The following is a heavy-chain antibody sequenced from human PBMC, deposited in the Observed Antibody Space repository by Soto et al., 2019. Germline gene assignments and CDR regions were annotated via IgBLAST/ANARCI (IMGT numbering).Heavy chain of an antibody. V-gene: IGHV3-66*01. D-gene: IGHD3-10*01. CDR3: ARDLRGVTDDFDI. J-gene: IGHJ3*02. CDR1: GFTVSSNY. CDR2: IYGAGRT. Sequence: GGSLRLSCAASGFTVSSNYMSWVRQAPGTGLEWVSVIYGAGRTYYADSVRGRFTISRDNSKNTLYLQMNNLRAEDTALYYCARDLRGVTDDFDIWGQGTMVTVSS.